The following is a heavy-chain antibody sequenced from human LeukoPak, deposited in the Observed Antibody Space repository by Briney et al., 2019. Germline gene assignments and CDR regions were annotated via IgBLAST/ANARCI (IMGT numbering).Heavy chain of an antibody. J-gene: IGHJ3*02. CDR1: GGSISSHY. CDR3: ARIYDSRVIDAFDI. CDR2: IYYSGST. Sequence: SETLSLTCTVSGGSISSHYLSWIRQPPGKGLEWIGYIYYSGSTNYNASLKSRVTISVDTSKNQFSLKVISVTASDTAVYYCARIYDSRVIDAFDIWGQGTMVTVSS. D-gene: IGHD3-3*01. V-gene: IGHV4-59*11.